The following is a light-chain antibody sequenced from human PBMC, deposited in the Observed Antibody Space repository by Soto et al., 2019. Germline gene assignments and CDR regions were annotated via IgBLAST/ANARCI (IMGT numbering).Light chain of an antibody. CDR3: QQRSSRPPMYT. CDR1: QSISGSY. J-gene: IGKJ2*01. Sequence: EIVLTQSPGTLSLSPGERATLSCRASQSISGSYLAWYQQKPGQAPRLLIYGASGRATGIPARFSGSGSGTDFTLTISSLEPEDFAVYYCQQRSSRPPMYTFGQGTKVDIK. V-gene: IGKV3D-20*02. CDR2: GAS.